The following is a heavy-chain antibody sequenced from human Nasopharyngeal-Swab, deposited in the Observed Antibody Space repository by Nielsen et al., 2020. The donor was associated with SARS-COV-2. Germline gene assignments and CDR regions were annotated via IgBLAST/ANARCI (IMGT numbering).Heavy chain of an antibody. V-gene: IGHV1-24*01. CDR2: FDPEDGET. Sequence: ASVKVSCKVSGYTLTELSMHWVRQAPGKGLEWVGGFDPEDGETIYAQKFQGRVTMTEDTSTDTAYMELSSLRSEDTAVYYCATGNFPLGGGYSYGYKEDYFDYWGQGTLVTVSS. CDR3: ATGNFPLGGGYSYGYKEDYFDY. D-gene: IGHD5-18*01. CDR1: GYTLTELS. J-gene: IGHJ4*02.